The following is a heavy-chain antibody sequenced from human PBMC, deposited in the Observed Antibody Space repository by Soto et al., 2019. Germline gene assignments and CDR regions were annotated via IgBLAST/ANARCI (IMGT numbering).Heavy chain of an antibody. CDR1: GYTFTSYG. Sequence: QVQLVQSGAEVKKPGASVKVSCKASGYTFTSYGISWVRQAPGQGLEWMGWISGYNGNTNYAQKLQDRVTMTTDTSTSTDYMELRSLRSDDTAVYYCARDSRTPLISSSWRYYYYGMDVWGQGPTVTVSS. CDR3: ARDSRTPLISSSWRYYYYGMDV. D-gene: IGHD6-13*01. CDR2: ISGYNGNT. V-gene: IGHV1-18*01. J-gene: IGHJ6*02.